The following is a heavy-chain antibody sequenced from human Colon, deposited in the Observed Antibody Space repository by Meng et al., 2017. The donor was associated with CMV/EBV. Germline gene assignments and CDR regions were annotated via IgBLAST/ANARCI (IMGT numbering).Heavy chain of an antibody. CDR1: GASINSADYY. CDR2: IYYSGTT. CDR3: ARRMKYFYEPNWFDP. Sequence: SETLSLTCTVSGASINSADYYWNWIRQAPGKGLEWIGHIYYSGTTYYNPSLKSRVSISVDMSRNQFFLNMNFLTAADTAVYYCARRMKYFYEPNWFDPWGQGTLVTVSS. D-gene: IGHD3-9*01. J-gene: IGHJ5*02. V-gene: IGHV4-30-4*01.